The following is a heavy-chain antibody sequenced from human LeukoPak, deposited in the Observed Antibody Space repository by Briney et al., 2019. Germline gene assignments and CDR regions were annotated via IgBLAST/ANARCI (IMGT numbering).Heavy chain of an antibody. CDR3: ARRAHVGMPI. J-gene: IGHJ3*02. CDR1: GFTFSSYSMN. Sequence: GSLRLSCAASGFTFSSYSMNWVRRPPGKGLEWIGSFYYDGKTYFNPSLKSRVAISVDTSKNQFSLRLTSVSVADTGFYYCARRAHVGMPIWGQGTLVTVSS. D-gene: IGHD2-2*01. V-gene: IGHV4-59*05. CDR2: FYYDGKT.